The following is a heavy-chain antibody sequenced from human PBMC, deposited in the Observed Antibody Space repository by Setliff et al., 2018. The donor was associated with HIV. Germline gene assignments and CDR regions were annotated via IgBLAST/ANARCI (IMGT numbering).Heavy chain of an antibody. CDR1: GFTFSSYS. CDR2: ISSSSSTI. V-gene: IGHV3-48*01. J-gene: IGHJ4*02. CDR3: ARVHDYGDYAQDY. Sequence: GGSLRLSCAASGFTFSSYSMNWVRQAPGKGLEWVSYISSSSSTIYYADSVKGRFTISRDNAKNSLYLQMNSLRAEDTAVYYCARVHDYGDYAQDYWGQGTLVTVSS. D-gene: IGHD4-17*01.